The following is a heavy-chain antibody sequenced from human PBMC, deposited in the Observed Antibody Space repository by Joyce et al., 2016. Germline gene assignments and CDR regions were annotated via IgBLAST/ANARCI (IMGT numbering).Heavy chain of an antibody. V-gene: IGHV3-49*04. Sequence: EVQLVGSGGGLVQPGRSLRLSCTASGFTFGDYAMSWVRQAPGKGLEWVGFIRSKAYGGTTEYAASVKGRFTISRDDSKSIAYLQMNSLKTEDTAVYYCTRACGGSCFDYWGQGTLVTVSS. CDR3: TRACGGSCFDY. D-gene: IGHD2-15*01. CDR2: IRSKAYGGTT. J-gene: IGHJ4*02. CDR1: GFTFGDYA.